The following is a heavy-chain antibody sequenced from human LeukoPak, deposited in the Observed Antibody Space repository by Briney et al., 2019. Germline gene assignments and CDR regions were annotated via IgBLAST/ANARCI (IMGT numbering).Heavy chain of an antibody. Sequence: GGTLRLSCAASGFTFSSYGMSWVRQAPGKGLEWVSSIGGGGDTTNYADSVKGRFTISRDNSKNTLYLQMNSLRGEDTARYYCAKATIEQWLVKVDSFDSWGQGTLVSVSS. D-gene: IGHD6-19*01. CDR2: IGGGGDTT. CDR1: GFTFSSYG. CDR3: AKATIEQWLVKVDSFDS. V-gene: IGHV3-23*01. J-gene: IGHJ4*02.